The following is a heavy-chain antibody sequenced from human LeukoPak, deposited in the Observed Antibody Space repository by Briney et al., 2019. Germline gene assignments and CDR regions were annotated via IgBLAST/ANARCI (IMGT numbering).Heavy chain of an antibody. Sequence: PGRSLRLSCTASGFTFDDYAMHWVRQAPGKGLEWVSGISWNSGSIGYADSVKGRFTISRDNGKNSLYLQMNSLGAEDTALYYCAKGNHYYDSSGFPEYWGQGTLVTVSS. J-gene: IGHJ4*02. D-gene: IGHD3-22*01. CDR1: GFTFDDYA. CDR3: AKGNHYYDSSGFPEY. CDR2: ISWNSGSI. V-gene: IGHV3-9*01.